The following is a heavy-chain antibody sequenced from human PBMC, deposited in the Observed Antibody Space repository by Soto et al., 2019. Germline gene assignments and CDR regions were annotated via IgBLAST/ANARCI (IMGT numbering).Heavy chain of an antibody. CDR1: GYTFTTYD. V-gene: IGHV1-69*04. CDR2: IIPILGIA. CDR3: AMEYCSSTSCYRDY. D-gene: IGHD2-2*02. Sequence: SVKVSCKASGYTFTTYDFNWVRQAPGQGLEWMGRIIPILGIANYAQKFQGRVTITADKSTSTAYMELSSLRSEDTAVYYCAMEYCSSTSCYRDYWGQGTLVTVSS. J-gene: IGHJ4*02.